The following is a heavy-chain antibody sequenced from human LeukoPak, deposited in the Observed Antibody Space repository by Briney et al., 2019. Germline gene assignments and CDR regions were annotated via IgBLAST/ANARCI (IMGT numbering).Heavy chain of an antibody. D-gene: IGHD3/OR15-3a*01. V-gene: IGHV4-59*01. CDR1: GGSISGNY. Sequence: SETLSLTCTVSGGSISGNYWTWTRQPPGKGLEWIGQIHYTGKADYNPSLRSRITISVDTSKNQMFLKVSPVTAADTAVYYCARFGPYYDMDVWGQGTTVTVSS. J-gene: IGHJ6*02. CDR3: ARFGPYYDMDV. CDR2: IHYTGKA.